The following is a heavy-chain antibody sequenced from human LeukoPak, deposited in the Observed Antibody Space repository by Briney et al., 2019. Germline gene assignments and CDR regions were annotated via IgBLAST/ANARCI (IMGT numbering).Heavy chain of an antibody. J-gene: IGHJ3*02. V-gene: IGHV3-48*03. Sequence: GGSVRLSCAASGFTFSSYEMNWVRQAPGKGLEWVSYISSSGSTIYYADSVKGRFTISRDNAKNSVYLQMNSLRAEDTAVYYCARIRLFASDIWGQGTMVTVSS. CDR3: ARIRLFASDI. CDR2: ISSSGSTI. CDR1: GFTFSSYE.